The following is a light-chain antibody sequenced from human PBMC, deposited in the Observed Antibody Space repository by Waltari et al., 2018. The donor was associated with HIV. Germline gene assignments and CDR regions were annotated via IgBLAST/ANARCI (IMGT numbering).Light chain of an antibody. J-gene: IGLJ1*01. CDR2: KDT. V-gene: IGLV3-1*01. CDR3: QAWDTITEFYV. Sequence: SYELTQPPSVSVSPGQTASITCSGDKLGNKFVSWYQQKPGQSPVLVIYKDTKRPSGIPERFSGSNSGNTATLTISGTHAMDEADYYCQAWDTITEFYVFGTGTKVTVL. CDR1: KLGNKF.